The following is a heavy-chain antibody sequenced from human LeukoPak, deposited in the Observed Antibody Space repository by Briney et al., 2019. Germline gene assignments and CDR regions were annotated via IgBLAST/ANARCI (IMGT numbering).Heavy chain of an antibody. CDR1: GFTFSSHW. Sequence: HPGGSLRLSCAASGFTFSSHWMSWVRQAPGKGLEWVANIKKDGSEKYYVDAVKGRFTISRDNAKNSLYLQMNSLRAEDTAVYYCARAGPSSSWHQFDYWGQGTLVTVSS. J-gene: IGHJ4*02. D-gene: IGHD6-13*01. CDR3: ARAGPSSSWHQFDY. V-gene: IGHV3-7*01. CDR2: IKKDGSEK.